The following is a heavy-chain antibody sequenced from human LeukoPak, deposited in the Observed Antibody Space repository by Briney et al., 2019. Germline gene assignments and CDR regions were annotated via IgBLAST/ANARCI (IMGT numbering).Heavy chain of an antibody. Sequence: GGSLRLSCAGSGFTFSDYSMNWVRQAPGKGLEWVSYISSGSSTIDNADSVKGRFTISRDNAKNSLYLQMNSLRAEDTAVYYCARSGEDTAMVIRYYYYGMDVWGQGTTVTVSS. CDR3: ARSGEDTAMVIRYYYYGMDV. D-gene: IGHD5-18*01. V-gene: IGHV3-48*01. J-gene: IGHJ6*02. CDR1: GFTFSDYS. CDR2: ISSGSSTI.